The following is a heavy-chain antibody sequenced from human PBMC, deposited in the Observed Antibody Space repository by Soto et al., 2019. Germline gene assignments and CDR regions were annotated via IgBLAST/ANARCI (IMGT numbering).Heavy chain of an antibody. J-gene: IGHJ5*02. D-gene: IGHD2-8*02. V-gene: IGHV4-34*01. CDR2: INHSGIT. CDR3: ARDLVAEAVNPPNWFDP. Sequence: QVQLQPWGAGLLEPSETLSLTCAVYGGSFSGYYWSWIRQPPGQGLAWIAEINHSGITNYNPTLKSRATISVDTSKNQFSLKLTSVTAADTAVYYCARDLVAEAVNPPNWFDPGGQGTMVTVSS. CDR1: GGSFSGYY.